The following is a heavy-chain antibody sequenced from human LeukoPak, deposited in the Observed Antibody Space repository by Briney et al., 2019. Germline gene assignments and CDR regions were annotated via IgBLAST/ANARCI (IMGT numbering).Heavy chain of an antibody. D-gene: IGHD6-19*01. CDR3: ARSSGWFHDIDY. J-gene: IGHJ4*02. V-gene: IGHV3-23*01. Sequence: TGGSLRLSCAASGFTFSSYAMSWVRQAPGKGLEWVSAISGSGGSTYYADSVKGRFTISRDNAKNSLYLQMNSLRAEDTAVYYCARSSGWFHDIDYWGQGTLVTVSS. CDR1: GFTFSSYA. CDR2: ISGSGGST.